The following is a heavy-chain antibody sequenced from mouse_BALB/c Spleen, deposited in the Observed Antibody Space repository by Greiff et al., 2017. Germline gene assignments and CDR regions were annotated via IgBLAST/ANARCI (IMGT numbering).Heavy chain of an antibody. V-gene: IGHV2-6-4*01. D-gene: IGHD2-1*01. CDR3: ARNSIYYGNYEGFAY. CDR1: GFSLSRYS. CDR2: IWGGGST. J-gene: IGHJ3*01. Sequence: VMLVESGPGLVAPSQSLSITCTVSGFSLSRYSVHWVRQPPGKGLEWLGMIWGGGSTDYNSALKSRLSISKDNSKSQVFLKMNSLQTDDTAMYYCARNSIYYGNYEGFAYWGQGTLVTVSA.